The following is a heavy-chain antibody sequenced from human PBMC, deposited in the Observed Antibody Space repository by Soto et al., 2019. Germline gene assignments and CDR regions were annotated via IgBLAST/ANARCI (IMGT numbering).Heavy chain of an antibody. J-gene: IGHJ4*02. V-gene: IGHV1-46*01. Sequence: ASVKVSCKASGYTFASYYLHWVRQAPGQGLEWMGIINPSVGTTRYAQKFQGRVTVTRDTSTSTAYMELRSLRSDDTAVYYCARVWQLEFFDYWGQGTLVTVSS. CDR2: INPSVGTT. CDR1: GYTFASYY. CDR3: ARVWQLEFFDY. D-gene: IGHD6-6*01.